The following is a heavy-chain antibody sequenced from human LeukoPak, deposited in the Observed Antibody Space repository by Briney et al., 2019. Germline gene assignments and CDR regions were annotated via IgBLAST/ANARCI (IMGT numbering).Heavy chain of an antibody. CDR1: GYTLTELS. Sequence: GASVKVSCKVSGYTLTELSMHWVRQAPGKGLEWMGGFDPEDGETIYAQKLQGRVTMTTDTSTSTAYMELRSLRSDDTAVYYCARVNMVRGVIITLRTNLFDYWGQGTLVTVSS. CDR2: FDPEDGET. CDR3: ARVNMVRGVIITLRTNLFDY. D-gene: IGHD3-10*01. J-gene: IGHJ4*02. V-gene: IGHV1-24*01.